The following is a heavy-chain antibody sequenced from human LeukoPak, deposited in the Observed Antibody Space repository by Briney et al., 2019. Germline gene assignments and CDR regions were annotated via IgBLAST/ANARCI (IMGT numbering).Heavy chain of an antibody. CDR2: IYYSGST. CDR3: ARQTTFYYFDY. CDR1: GGSISSSSYY. V-gene: IGHV4-39*01. Sequence: SETLSLTCTVSGGSISSSSYYWGWVRQPPGKGLEWIVSIYYSGSTYYNPAPKSRVTISVDTSKNQFSLKLSSVPAADTAVYYCARQTTFYYFDYWGQGTLVTVSS. J-gene: IGHJ4*02. D-gene: IGHD1-14*01.